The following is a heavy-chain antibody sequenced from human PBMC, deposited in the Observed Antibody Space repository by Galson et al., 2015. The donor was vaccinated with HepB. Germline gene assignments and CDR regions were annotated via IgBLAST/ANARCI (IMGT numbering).Heavy chain of an antibody. CDR3: ARASLGWFDP. CDR2: ISSSGDIV. V-gene: IGHV3-11*01. J-gene: IGHJ5*02. Sequence: SLRPSCAASGFTFSDFYMSWIRQAPGKGLEWISYISSSGDIVSYGDSVKGRFTISRDNAKSSLYLQLNNLRAEDTAVYYCARASLGWFDPWGQGTLLTVSS. CDR1: GFTFSDFY.